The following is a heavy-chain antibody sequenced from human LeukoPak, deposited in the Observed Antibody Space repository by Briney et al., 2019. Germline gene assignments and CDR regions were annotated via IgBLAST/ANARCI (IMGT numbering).Heavy chain of an antibody. D-gene: IGHD4-23*01. J-gene: IGHJ5*02. CDR1: GFTSSGYS. CDR2: ISSSSTYI. V-gene: IGHV3-21*01. Sequence: GGSLRLSCAASGFTSSGYSMNWVRQAPGKGLEWVLSISSSSTYIYYADSMKGRFTVSRDNAKNSLYLQMNSLRAEDTAVYYCARDGSPDYGGNWFDPWGQGTLVTVSS. CDR3: ARDGSPDYGGNWFDP.